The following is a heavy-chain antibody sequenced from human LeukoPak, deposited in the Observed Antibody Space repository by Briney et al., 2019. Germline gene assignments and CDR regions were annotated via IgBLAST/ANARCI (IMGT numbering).Heavy chain of an antibody. Sequence: ASVKVSCKASGYTFTSYDINWVRQATGQGLEWMGWMNPNSGNTGYAQKFQGRVTITRNTSISTAYMELSSLRSEDTAVYYCARDVSSSLTTLDYWGQGTLVTVSS. CDR1: GYTFTSYD. CDR2: MNPNSGNT. J-gene: IGHJ4*02. V-gene: IGHV1-8*03. CDR3: ARDVSSSLTTLDY. D-gene: IGHD6-13*01.